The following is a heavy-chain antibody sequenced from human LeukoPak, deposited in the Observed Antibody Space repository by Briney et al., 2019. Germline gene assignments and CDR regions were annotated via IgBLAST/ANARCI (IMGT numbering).Heavy chain of an antibody. CDR2: IYSGGST. Sequence: GGSLRLSCAASGFTVSSNYMSWVRQAPGKGLEWVSVIYSGGSTYYADSVMGRFTISRDNSKNTLYLQMNSLRAEDTAVYYCARGPTWAPAAIDYWGQGTLVTVSS. V-gene: IGHV3-53*01. CDR3: ARGPTWAPAAIDY. D-gene: IGHD2-2*01. J-gene: IGHJ4*02. CDR1: GFTVSSNY.